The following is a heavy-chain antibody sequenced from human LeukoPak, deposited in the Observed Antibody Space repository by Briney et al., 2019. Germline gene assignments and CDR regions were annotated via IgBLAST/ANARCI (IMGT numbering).Heavy chain of an antibody. D-gene: IGHD5-18*01. CDR1: GFFVSSGYY. CDR2: IYHRGTT. J-gene: IGHJ4*02. CDR3: ARKGYSYGHRRKTKYYFDY. V-gene: IGHV4-38-2*02. Sequence: SETLSLTCSVSGFFVSSGYYWGWIRQPPGKGLEWIGSIYHRGTTYYNPSLKSRVTISVDTSKNQFSLKLSSVTAADTAVYYCARKGYSYGHRRKTKYYFDYWGQGTLITVSS.